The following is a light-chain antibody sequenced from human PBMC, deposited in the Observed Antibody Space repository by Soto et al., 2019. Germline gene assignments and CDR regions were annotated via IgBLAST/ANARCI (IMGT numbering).Light chain of an antibody. CDR1: SSDVGSYNL. V-gene: IGLV2-23*02. Sequence: QSALTQPASVSGYPGQSITISCTGTSSDVGSYNLVSWYQQHPGKAPKLMIYEVSKRPSGVSNRFSGSKSGNTASLTISGLQAEDEADYYCCSYSGSSTVFGTGTKLTVL. CDR2: EVS. CDR3: CSYSGSSTV. J-gene: IGLJ1*01.